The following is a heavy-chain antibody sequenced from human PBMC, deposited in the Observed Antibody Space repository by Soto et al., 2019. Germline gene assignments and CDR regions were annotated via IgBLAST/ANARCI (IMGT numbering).Heavy chain of an antibody. J-gene: IGHJ4*02. CDR3: ARDKRDLRFLEWSYYFDY. D-gene: IGHD3-3*01. CDR1: GFTFSNYA. Sequence: QVQLVESGGGVVQPGRSLRLSCAPSGFTFSNYAMHWVRQAPGKGLEWVAVISYDGSNKYYADSVKDRFTISRDNSKNTLYLQMNSLRAEDTAVYYCARDKRDLRFLEWSYYFDYWGQGTLVTVSS. V-gene: IGHV3-30-3*01. CDR2: ISYDGSNK.